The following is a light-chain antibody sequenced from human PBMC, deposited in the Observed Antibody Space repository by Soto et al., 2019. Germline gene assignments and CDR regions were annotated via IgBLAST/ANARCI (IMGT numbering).Light chain of an antibody. CDR1: SSEVGGYNY. CDR2: DVS. Sequence: QSVLTQPASVSGSPGQSITISCTGTSSEVGGYNYVSWYQHHPGKAPKLIIYDVSNRPSGVSNRFSGSKSGNTASLTISCLQPEYEADYYCSSYTTSNTRQIVFGTGTKVTVL. J-gene: IGLJ1*01. CDR3: SSYTTSNTRQIV. V-gene: IGLV2-14*03.